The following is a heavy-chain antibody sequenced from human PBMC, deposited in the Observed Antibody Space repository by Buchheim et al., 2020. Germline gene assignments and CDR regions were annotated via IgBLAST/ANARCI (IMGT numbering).Heavy chain of an antibody. CDR1: GFTFSSYS. V-gene: IGHV3-21*01. CDR3: ARYVRSPDDIVVVPAAHYYYYYGMDV. D-gene: IGHD2-2*01. Sequence: EVQLVESGGGLVKPGGSLRLSCAASGFTFSSYSMNWVRQAPGKGLEWVSSISSSSSYIYYADSVKRRFTISRDNAKNSLYLQMNSLRAEDTAVYYCARYVRSPDDIVVVPAAHYYYYYGMDVWGQGTT. J-gene: IGHJ6*02. CDR2: ISSSSSYI.